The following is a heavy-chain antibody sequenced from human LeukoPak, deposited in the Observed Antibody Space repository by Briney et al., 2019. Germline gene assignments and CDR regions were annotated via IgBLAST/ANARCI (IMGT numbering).Heavy chain of an antibody. V-gene: IGHV4-59*01. D-gene: IGHD1-26*01. J-gene: IGHJ4*02. CDR1: GGSISSYY. CDR3: AREPGSYSGFDY. Sequence: SETLSLTCTVSGGSISSYYWSWIRQPPGKGLEWIGYIYYSGSTNYNPSLKSRATISVDTSKNQFSLKLSSVTAADTAVYYCAREPGSYSGFDYWGQGTLVTVSS. CDR2: IYYSGST.